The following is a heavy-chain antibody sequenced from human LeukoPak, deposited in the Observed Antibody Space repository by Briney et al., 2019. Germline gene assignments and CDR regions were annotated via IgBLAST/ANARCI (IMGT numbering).Heavy chain of an antibody. CDR1: GYSITSYY. J-gene: IGHJ6*02. V-gene: IGHV1-46*01. Sequence: GASVRVSCKAAGYSITSYYMYGVRQAPGQWLEWMGMINPSGGSTSYAQKFQGRVTMTRDTSTSTVYMELSSLRSEDTAVYYCARVDGSGSYYYYYGMDVWGQGTTVTVSS. D-gene: IGHD3-10*01. CDR3: ARVDGSGSYYYYYGMDV. CDR2: INPSGGST.